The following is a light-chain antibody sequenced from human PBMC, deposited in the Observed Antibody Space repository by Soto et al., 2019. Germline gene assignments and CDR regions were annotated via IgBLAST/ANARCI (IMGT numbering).Light chain of an antibody. J-gene: IGKJ1*01. CDR2: KAS. CDR3: QQYSDNWT. V-gene: IGKV1-5*03. CDR1: QSISNW. Sequence: DIQMTQSPSTLSASVGDRVTITCRASQSISNWVAWYQQKPGTAPNLLIYKASTLQSGVPSRFSGSGSGTEFTLTISSLQPDESATYDWQQYSDNWTFGQGTKVEIK.